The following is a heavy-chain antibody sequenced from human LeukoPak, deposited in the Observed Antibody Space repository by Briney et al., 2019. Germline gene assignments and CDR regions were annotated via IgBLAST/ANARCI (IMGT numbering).Heavy chain of an antibody. D-gene: IGHD6-13*01. J-gene: IGHJ4*02. CDR2: ISYDGSNK. CDR3: WAAAGPTEDY. Sequence: GGSLRLSCAASGFTFSSYAMHWVRQAPGKGLEWEAVISYDGSNKYYADSVKGRFTISRDNSKNTLYLQMNSLRAEDTAVYYCWAAAGPTEDYWGQGTLVTVSS. V-gene: IGHV3-30-3*01. CDR1: GFTFSSYA.